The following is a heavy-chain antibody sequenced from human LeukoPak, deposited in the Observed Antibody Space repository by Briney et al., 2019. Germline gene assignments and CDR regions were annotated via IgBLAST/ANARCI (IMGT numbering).Heavy chain of an antibody. CDR3: AREFTRLALYFDY. D-gene: IGHD6-19*01. V-gene: IGHV1-46*01. J-gene: IGHJ4*02. CDR1: GYTFTSYY. Sequence: GASVKVSCKASGYTFTSYYMHWVRQAPGQGLEWMGIINPSGGSTSYAQKFQGRVTMTRDTSTTTVYMEVSSLRSEGTAVYYCAREFTRLALYFDYWGQGTLVTVSS. CDR2: INPSGGST.